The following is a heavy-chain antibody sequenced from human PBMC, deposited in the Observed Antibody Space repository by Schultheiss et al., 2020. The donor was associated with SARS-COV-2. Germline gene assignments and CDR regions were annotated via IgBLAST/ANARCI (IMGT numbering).Heavy chain of an antibody. J-gene: IGHJ3*02. CDR1: GYTFTSYD. CDR2: MNPNSGNT. CDR3: ARTAIQERITIFGVVTYSGAFDI. V-gene: IGHV1-8*01. D-gene: IGHD3-3*01. Sequence: ASVKVSCKASGYTFTSYDINWVRQATGQGLEWMGWMNPNSGNTGYAQKFQGRVTMTRDTSISTAYMELSRLRSDDTAVYYCARTAIQERITIFGVVTYSGAFDIWGQGTMVTVSS.